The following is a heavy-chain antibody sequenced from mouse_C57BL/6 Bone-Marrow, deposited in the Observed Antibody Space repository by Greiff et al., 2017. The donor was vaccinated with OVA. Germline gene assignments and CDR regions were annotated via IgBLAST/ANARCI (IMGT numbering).Heavy chain of an antibody. CDR2: IYPRSGNT. V-gene: IGHV1-81*01. CDR3: AREAKGRYAMDY. Sequence: VQLQQSGAELARPGASVKLSCKASGYTFTSYGISWVKQRTGQGLEWIGEIYPRSGNTYYNEKFKGKATLTADKSSSTAYMELRSLTSEDSAVYFCAREAKGRYAMDYWGQGTSVTVAS. D-gene: IGHD1-1*01. CDR1: GYTFTSYG. J-gene: IGHJ4*01.